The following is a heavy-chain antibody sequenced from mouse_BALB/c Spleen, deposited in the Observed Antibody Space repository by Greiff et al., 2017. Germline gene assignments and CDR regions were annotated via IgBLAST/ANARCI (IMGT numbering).Heavy chain of an antibody. CDR1: GYTFTSYW. D-gene: IGHD1-1*01. J-gene: IGHJ2*01. V-gene: IGHV1-7*01. Sequence: QVQLQQSGAELAKPGASVKMSCKASGYTFTSYWMHWVKQRPGQGLEWIGYINPSTGYTEYNQKFKDKATLTADKSSSTAYMQLSSLTSEDSAVYYCARYYYGRFDYWGPGTTLTVSS. CDR2: INPSTGYT. CDR3: ARYYYGRFDY.